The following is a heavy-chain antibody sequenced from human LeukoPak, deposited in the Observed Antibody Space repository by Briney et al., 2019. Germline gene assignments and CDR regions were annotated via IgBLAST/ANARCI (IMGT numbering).Heavy chain of an antibody. CDR1: GDSISRSDSY. J-gene: IGHJ1*01. D-gene: IGHD3-22*01. CDR2: IYYSGRT. Sequence: SETLSLTCSMSGDSISRSDSYWDWIRQPPGKGLQWIGTIYYSGRTYYSPSLKSRVTMSVDTSNNQFSLNLRSVTAADTAVYYCARRRYYDGSGYLEWGQGTLLSVSS. CDR3: ARRRYYDGSGYLE. V-gene: IGHV4-39*01.